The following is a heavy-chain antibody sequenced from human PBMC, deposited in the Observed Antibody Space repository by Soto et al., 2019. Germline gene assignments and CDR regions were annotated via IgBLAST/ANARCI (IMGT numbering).Heavy chain of an antibody. CDR3: ARWGTTGVFDL. CDR2: TSYDGNNK. D-gene: IGHD3-16*01. Sequence: QVQLVESGGGVVQPGASLRLSCAASGFRFKSFVMHWVRQAPGKGLEWVAFTSYDGNNKDYGDSVKGRFTVSRDNSQNTLHLQMDFLRPEDTALYSCARWGTTGVFDLWGQGTLVSVSS. V-gene: IGHV3-30*19. J-gene: IGHJ4*02. CDR1: GFRFKSFV.